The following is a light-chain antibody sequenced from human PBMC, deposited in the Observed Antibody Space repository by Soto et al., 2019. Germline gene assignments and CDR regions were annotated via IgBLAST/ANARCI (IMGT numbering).Light chain of an antibody. CDR2: QDS. J-gene: IGLJ2*01. V-gene: IGLV3-1*01. Sequence: SYELTQPPSVSVSPGQTASITCSGEKLGDKYACWYQQKPGPSPVLVIYQDSKRPSGIPERFSGANSGNPATLTISGTQAMDEADYYCQAWDSSTVVFGGGTKLTVL. CDR1: KLGDKY. CDR3: QAWDSSTVV.